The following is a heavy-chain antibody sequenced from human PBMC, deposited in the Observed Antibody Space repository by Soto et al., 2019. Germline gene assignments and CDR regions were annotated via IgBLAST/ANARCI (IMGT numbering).Heavy chain of an antibody. CDR1: GFTFSSYG. CDR3: AKDSVLPRSDVVVAATVRGEPDY. CDR2: ISYDGSNK. Sequence: HPGGSLRLSCAASGFTFSSYGMHWVRPAPGKGLEWVAVISYDGSNKYYADSVKGRFTISRDNSKNTLYLQMNSLRAEDTAVYYSAKDSVLPRSDVVVAATVRGEPDYWGQGTLVTVSS. J-gene: IGHJ4*02. D-gene: IGHD2-15*01. V-gene: IGHV3-30*18.